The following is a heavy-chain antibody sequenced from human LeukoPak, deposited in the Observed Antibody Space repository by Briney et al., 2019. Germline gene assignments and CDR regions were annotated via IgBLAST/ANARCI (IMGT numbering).Heavy chain of an antibody. V-gene: IGHV4-39*01. J-gene: IGHJ4*02. CDR3: ARQNSGYSAGRPFDY. CDR2: IYYSGST. D-gene: IGHD6-13*01. Sequence: SETLSLTCTVSGGSISSISYYWGWIRQPPGKGLEWIGSIYYSGSTYYNPSLKSRVTISVDTSKNQFSLKLSFVTAADTAVYYCARQNSGYSAGRPFDYWGQGTLVTVSS. CDR1: GGSISSISYY.